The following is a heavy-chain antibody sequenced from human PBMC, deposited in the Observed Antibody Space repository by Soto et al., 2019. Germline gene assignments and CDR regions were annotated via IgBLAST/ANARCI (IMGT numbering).Heavy chain of an antibody. J-gene: IGHJ4*02. CDR3: ARPHQNYDILTGYFAQHYFDY. D-gene: IGHD3-9*01. CDR1: GFTFSSYG. V-gene: IGHV3-33*01. CDR2: IWYDGSNK. Sequence: GGSLRLSCAASGFTFSSYGMHWVRQAPGKGLEWVAVIWYDGSNKYYADSVKGRFTISRDNSKNTLYLQMNSLRAEDTAVYYCARPHQNYDILTGYFAQHYFDYWGQGTLVTVSS.